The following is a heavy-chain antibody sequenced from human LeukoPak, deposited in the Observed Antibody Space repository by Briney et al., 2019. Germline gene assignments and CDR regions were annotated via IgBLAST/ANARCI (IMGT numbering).Heavy chain of an antibody. D-gene: IGHD5-18*01. Sequence: ASVKVSCKTSGYTFTRYDINWVRQAPGQGLEWMGWISAYNGNTNYAQKLQGRVTMTTDTSTSTAYMELRSLRSDDTAVYYCARFGYSYGPAPYYYYMDVWGKGTTVTVSS. CDR1: GYTFTRYD. V-gene: IGHV1-18*01. CDR3: ARFGYSYGPAPYYYYMDV. J-gene: IGHJ6*03. CDR2: ISAYNGNT.